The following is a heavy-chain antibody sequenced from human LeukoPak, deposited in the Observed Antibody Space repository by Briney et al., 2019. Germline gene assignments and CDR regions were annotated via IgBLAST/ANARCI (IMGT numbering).Heavy chain of an antibody. V-gene: IGHV3-30*02. J-gene: IGHJ4*02. Sequence: GGSLRLSCAASGFTFSSYGMHWVRQAPGKGLEWVAFIRYDGSNKYYADSVKGRFTISRDNSKNTLYLQMNSLRAEDTAVYYCARGVPASIAAAGSTVIDYWGQGTLVTVSS. D-gene: IGHD6-13*01. CDR2: IRYDGSNK. CDR1: GFTFSSYG. CDR3: ARGVPASIAAAGSTVIDY.